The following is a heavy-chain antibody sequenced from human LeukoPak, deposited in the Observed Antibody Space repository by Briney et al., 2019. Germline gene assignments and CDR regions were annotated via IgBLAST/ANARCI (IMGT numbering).Heavy chain of an antibody. CDR2: ISYDGSKK. CDR1: GFTFSSYV. D-gene: IGHD4-23*01. J-gene: IGHJ3*02. Sequence: GGSLRLFCAASGFTFSSYVMHWVRQAPGKGLEWVALISYDGSKKYYADSVKGRFTISRDNSRNTLYLQMNSLRVEDTAVYSCASFGGNDALDIWGQGTMVTVSS. CDR3: ASFGGNDALDI. V-gene: IGHV3-30*04.